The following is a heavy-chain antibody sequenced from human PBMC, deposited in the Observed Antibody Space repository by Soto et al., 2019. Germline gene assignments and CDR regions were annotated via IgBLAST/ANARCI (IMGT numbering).Heavy chain of an antibody. CDR1: GGSISSGGYY. CDR3: ARGGGYSGYDDYFDY. CDR2: IYSSGST. J-gene: IGHJ4*02. V-gene: IGHV4-31*03. Sequence: QVQLQESGPGLVKPSQTLSLTCTVSGGSISSGGYYWSWIRQHPGKGLEWIGYIYSSGSTYYNPSLQSRVTMSVVTSKIQFSLKLSSVTAADTAVYYCARGGGYSGYDDYFDYWGQGPLVTVSS. D-gene: IGHD5-12*01.